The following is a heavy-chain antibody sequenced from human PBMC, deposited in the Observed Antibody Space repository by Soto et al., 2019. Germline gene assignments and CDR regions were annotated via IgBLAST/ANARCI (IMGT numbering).Heavy chain of an antibody. D-gene: IGHD4-17*01. V-gene: IGHV4-39*01. CDR1: GGSISGSAYY. J-gene: IGHJ4*02. CDR3: ARRGANDYLFDS. CDR2: IYYSGST. Sequence: QPQLQESGPGLVKPSETLSLTCTVSGGSISGSAYYWGWIRQPPGKGLEWIGSIYYSGSTYYNPSLKGRVTISADTSNNQFSLKVNSVTAADTAVYFCARRGANDYLFDSWGQGTLVTVSS.